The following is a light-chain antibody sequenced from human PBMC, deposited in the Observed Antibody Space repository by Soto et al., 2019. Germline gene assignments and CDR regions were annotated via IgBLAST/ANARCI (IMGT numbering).Light chain of an antibody. J-gene: IGKJ4*01. CDR1: QSVSSY. CDR3: QQRRNWPPLT. Sequence: EIVLTQSPATLSLSPGERATLSCRTSQSVSSYLAWYQQKPGQAPRLLIYDASNRATGIPARFSGSGSGTDFTLTISSLVHEDFAVYYCQQRRNWPPLTCGGGTKVEIK. V-gene: IGKV3-11*01. CDR2: DAS.